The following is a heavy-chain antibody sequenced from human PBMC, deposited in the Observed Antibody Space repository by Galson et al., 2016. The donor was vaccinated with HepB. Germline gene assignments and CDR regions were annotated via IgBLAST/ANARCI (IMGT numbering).Heavy chain of an antibody. D-gene: IGHD3/OR15-3a*01. Sequence: TLSLTCTVSGGSISNSGYYWSWIRQHPGKGLEWIGDIYYGGDTYYNPSLESRVSISLDTSENHFSLKLSSVTVADTAFYYCASGQNYGFPLDFCGQGTLVTVSS. V-gene: IGHV4-31*03. CDR3: ASGQNYGFPLDF. CDR1: GGSISNSGYY. J-gene: IGHJ4*02. CDR2: IYYGGDT.